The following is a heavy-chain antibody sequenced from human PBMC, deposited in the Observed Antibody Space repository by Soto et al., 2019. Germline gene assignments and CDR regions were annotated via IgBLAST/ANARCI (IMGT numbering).Heavy chain of an antibody. V-gene: IGHV1-3*01. CDR1: GYTFTSYG. D-gene: IGHD6-13*01. CDR2: INAANGDT. CDR3: VRRHVSATGIDWSDP. Sequence: ASVKVSCKASGYTFTSYGIHWVRQAPGQRLEWMGWINAANGDTKYSPKFQGRVTITRDTSASTAYMELSSLRSEDTAVYYCVRRHVSATGIDWSDPWGQGTLVTVSS. J-gene: IGHJ5*02.